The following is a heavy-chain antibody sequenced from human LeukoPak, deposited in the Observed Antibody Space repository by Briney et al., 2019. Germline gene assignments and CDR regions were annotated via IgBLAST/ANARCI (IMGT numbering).Heavy chain of an antibody. J-gene: IGHJ6*03. Sequence: TGGSLRLSCAASGFTFSSYAVSWVRQAPGKGLEWVSAISGSGGSTYYADSVKGRFTISRDNSKNTLYLQMNSLRAEETAVYYCAKDMYYDSSGAIGGYYMDVWGKGTTVTVSS. D-gene: IGHD3-22*01. CDR2: ISGSGGST. CDR1: GFTFSSYA. V-gene: IGHV3-23*01. CDR3: AKDMYYDSSGAIGGYYMDV.